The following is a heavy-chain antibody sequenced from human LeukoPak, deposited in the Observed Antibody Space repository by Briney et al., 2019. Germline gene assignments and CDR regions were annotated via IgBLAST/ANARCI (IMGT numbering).Heavy chain of an antibody. J-gene: IGHJ3*02. V-gene: IGHV3-11*01. CDR2: ISSSGSTM. CDR3: ARVSRSGSLDMHFDI. Sequence: GGSLRLSCAASGFIFSDYYMSWIRQAPGKWLEWVSYISSSGSTMYYTDSVKGRFTISRDNAKDSLYLQMNSLRAEDTAVYYCARVSRSGSLDMHFDIWGQGTMVTVSS. D-gene: IGHD1-26*01. CDR1: GFIFSDYY.